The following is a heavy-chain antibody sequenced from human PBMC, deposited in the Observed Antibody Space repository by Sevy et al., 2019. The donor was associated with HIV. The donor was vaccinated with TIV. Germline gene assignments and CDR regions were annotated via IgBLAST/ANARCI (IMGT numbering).Heavy chain of an antibody. CDR2: IWYDGINK. J-gene: IGHJ5*02. D-gene: IGHD2-8*01. Sequence: GGSLRLSCAASGFTLSSYAMSWVRQAPGKGLEWVAVIWYDGINKDYADSVKGRFIISRDNSKNTMYLEMDSLRAEDTAVYYCARDSRNGLDPWGQGALVTVSS. V-gene: IGHV3-33*08. CDR3: ARDSRNGLDP. CDR1: GFTLSSYA.